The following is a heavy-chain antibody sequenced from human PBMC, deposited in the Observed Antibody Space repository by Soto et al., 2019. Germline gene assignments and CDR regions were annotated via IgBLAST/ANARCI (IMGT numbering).Heavy chain of an antibody. J-gene: IGHJ4*02. V-gene: IGHV1-2*02. CDR2: INPNSGGT. CDR3: ARDRYNWNYFDY. Sequence: ASVKVSCKASGYTFTGYYMHWVRQAPGQGLEWMGWINPNSGGTNYAQKFQGRVTMTRDTSISTAYMELSRLRSDDTAVYYCARDRYNWNYFDYWGQGTRVTVSS. CDR1: GYTFTGYY. D-gene: IGHD1-20*01.